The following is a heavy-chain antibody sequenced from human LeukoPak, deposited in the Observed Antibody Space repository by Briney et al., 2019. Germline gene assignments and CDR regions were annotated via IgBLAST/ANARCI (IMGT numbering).Heavy chain of an antibody. CDR3: ARGRDPGHYYYYYMDV. J-gene: IGHJ6*03. Sequence: PSKTLALTCAVYGGSFSGYYWSWIRQPPGKGLEWIGEINHSGSTNYNPSLKSRVTISVDTSKNQFSLKLSSVTAADTAVYYCARGRDPGHYYYYYMDVWGKGTTVTVSS. CDR1: GGSFSGYY. D-gene: IGHD1-14*01. CDR2: INHSGST. V-gene: IGHV4-34*01.